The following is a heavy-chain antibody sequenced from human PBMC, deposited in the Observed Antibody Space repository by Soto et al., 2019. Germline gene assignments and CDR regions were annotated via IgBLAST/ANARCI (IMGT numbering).Heavy chain of an antibody. D-gene: IGHD6-6*01. V-gene: IGHV3-23*01. CDR3: AKGGGWSIVVRPDHDY. CDR2: ISGSGGST. J-gene: IGHJ4*02. Sequence: EVQLLESGGGLVQPGGSLRLSCAASGFTFSSYAMSWVRQAPGKGLEWVSAISGSGGSTYYADSVKGRFTISRDNSKNTLYLQMNGLRAEDTAVYYCAKGGGWSIVVRPDHDYWGQGTLVTVSS. CDR1: GFTFSSYA.